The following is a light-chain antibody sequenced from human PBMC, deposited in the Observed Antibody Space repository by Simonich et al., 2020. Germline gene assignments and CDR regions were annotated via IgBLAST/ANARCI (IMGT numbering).Light chain of an antibody. Sequence: QSVLTQPPSVSGAPGQRVTISCTGSSPNIGAGYDVHWYQQLPGTAPKLLIYGNSNRPSGVPDRCSGSKSGTSASLAITGLQAEDEADYYCCSYAGSSTVVFGGGTKLTVL. CDR3: CSYAGSSTVV. J-gene: IGLJ2*01. CDR2: GNS. CDR1: SPNIGAGYD. V-gene: IGLV1-40*01.